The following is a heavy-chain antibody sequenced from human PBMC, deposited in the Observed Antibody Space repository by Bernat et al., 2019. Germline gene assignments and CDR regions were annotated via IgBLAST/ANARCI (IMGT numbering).Heavy chain of an antibody. CDR2: VSDNGNNV. CDR3: VNDFWSGLNT. CDR1: GFTFSSNG. D-gene: IGHD3-3*01. J-gene: IGHJ3*02. Sequence: EVRLVESGGGLAQPGGSLRLPCAASGFTFSSNGMNWVRQAPGKGLEWVSYVSDNGNNVYYGDSVKGRFTISRDNAKNSLYLQMNSLRDDDTAVYYCVNDFWSGLNTLGQGTMVAVSS. V-gene: IGHV3-48*02.